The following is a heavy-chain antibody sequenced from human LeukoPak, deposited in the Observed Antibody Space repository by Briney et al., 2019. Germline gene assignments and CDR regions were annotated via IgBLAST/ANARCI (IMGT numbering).Heavy chain of an antibody. Sequence: SETLSLTCTVSGGSTSSSSYFWGWIRQPPGKGLEWIGSIYYSGNTYYNPSLKSRVTISVDTSKNQFSLKLRSVTAADTAVYYCARQISINLIDYWGQGTLVTVSS. CDR1: GGSTSSSSYF. D-gene: IGHD1-14*01. CDR2: IYYSGNT. J-gene: IGHJ4*02. CDR3: ARQISINLIDY. V-gene: IGHV4-39*01.